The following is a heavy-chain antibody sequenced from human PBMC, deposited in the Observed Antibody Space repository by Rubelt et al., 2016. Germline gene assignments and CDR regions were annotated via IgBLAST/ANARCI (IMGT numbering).Heavy chain of an antibody. CDR3: ARERGFSYYHLSDY. CDR2: ISCYNGDT. J-gene: IGHJ4*02. V-gene: IGHV1-18*01. CDR1: GYTFNRYG. D-gene: IGHD3-10*01. Sequence: QVQLVQSVTEVKKPGASVKVSCKASGYTFNRYGISWVRQAPGQGLEWMGWISCYNGDTKYAQNLQGRATMTTDTRLSTVDMGRRGLRSDDTAVYDCARERGFSYYHLSDYWGQGTLVTVSS.